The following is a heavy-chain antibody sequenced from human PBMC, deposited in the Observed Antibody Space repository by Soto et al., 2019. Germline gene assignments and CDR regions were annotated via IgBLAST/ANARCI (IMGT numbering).Heavy chain of an antibody. J-gene: IGHJ5*02. CDR3: ARDNRYNWNDEGWFDP. V-gene: IGHV1-8*01. CDR1: GYSFSDYD. CDR2: MNPNSGNT. Sequence: QVQLVQSGAEVKKPGASVKVSCKASGYSFSDYDINWVRQATGQGPEWMGWMNPNSGNTGCAQKFQGRVTMTRNTSINTAYMELSSLGCEDTAVYYCARDNRYNWNDEGWFDPWGQGPLVTVSS. D-gene: IGHD1-20*01.